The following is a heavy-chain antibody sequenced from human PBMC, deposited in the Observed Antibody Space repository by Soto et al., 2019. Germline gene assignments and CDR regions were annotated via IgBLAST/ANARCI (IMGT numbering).Heavy chain of an antibody. CDR1: GYTFTSYG. D-gene: IGHD6-13*01. CDR3: ARATRRSSSSEIDI. Sequence: QVQLVQSVAEVKKPGASVKVSCKASGYTFTSYGISWVRQAPGQGLEWMGWISAYNGNTNYAQKLQGRVTMTTDTSPSTAYMELRSLISDETAVYYCARATRRSSSSEIDIWGQGTMVTVSS. V-gene: IGHV1-18*01. J-gene: IGHJ3*02. CDR2: ISAYNGNT.